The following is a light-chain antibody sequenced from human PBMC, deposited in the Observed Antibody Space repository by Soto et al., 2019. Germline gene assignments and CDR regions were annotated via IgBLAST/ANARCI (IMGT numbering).Light chain of an antibody. Sequence: DIQMTQSPSTLSASVGDRVTITCRASQRIDRWLAWYQQRPGRAPKLLIYDVANLETGVPSRFSGSGSETEFTLTISSLQPADVAIYYCQQYNSYPLTVGGGTKVEIK. CDR3: QQYNSYPLT. J-gene: IGKJ4*01. CDR1: QRIDRW. CDR2: DVA. V-gene: IGKV1-5*01.